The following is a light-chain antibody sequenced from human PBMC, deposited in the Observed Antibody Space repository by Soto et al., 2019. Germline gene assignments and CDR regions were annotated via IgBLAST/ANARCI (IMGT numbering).Light chain of an antibody. J-gene: IGKJ1*01. CDR2: GAS. CDR1: RTVGSN. CDR3: QQYNNWPPDRT. Sequence: EIVMTQSPATLSVSPGERATLSCRASRTVGSNLAWYQQKLGQAPRLLIYGASTRATGIPARFSGSGSGTEFTLTISRLRSEDCAIYFCQQYNNWPPDRTFGQGSNEEIK. V-gene: IGKV3-15*01.